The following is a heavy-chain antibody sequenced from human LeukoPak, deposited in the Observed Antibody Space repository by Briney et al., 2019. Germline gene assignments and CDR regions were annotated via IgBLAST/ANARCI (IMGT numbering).Heavy chain of an antibody. CDR1: GGTFSSYA. J-gene: IGHJ4*02. CDR3: ATDYDYVWGSYRYTRY. D-gene: IGHD3-16*02. Sequence: GASVKVSCKASGGTFSSYAISWVRQVPGQGLEWMGGIIPIFGTANYAQKFQGRVTITADESTSTAYMELSSLRSEDTAVYYCATDYDYVWGSYRYTRYWGQGTLVTVSS. CDR2: IIPIFGTA. V-gene: IGHV1-69*13.